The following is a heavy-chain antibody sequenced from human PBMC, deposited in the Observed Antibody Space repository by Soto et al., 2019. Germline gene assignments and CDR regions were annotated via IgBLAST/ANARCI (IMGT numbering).Heavy chain of an antibody. D-gene: IGHD5-12*01. V-gene: IGHV4-34*01. CDR1: GGSFSGYY. J-gene: IGHJ4*02. CDR2: INHSGST. Sequence: QVQLQQWGAGLLKPSETLSLTCAVYGGSFSGYYWSWIRQPPGKGLEWIGEINHSGSTNYNPSLKSRVTISVDTSKNQFSLKLSSVTAADTAVYYCARGPRYSGYDPGLRVGVDYWGQGTLVTVSS. CDR3: ARGPRYSGYDPGLRVGVDY.